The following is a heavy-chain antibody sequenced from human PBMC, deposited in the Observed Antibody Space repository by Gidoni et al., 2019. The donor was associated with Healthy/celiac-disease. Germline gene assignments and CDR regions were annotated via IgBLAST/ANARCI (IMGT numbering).Heavy chain of an antibody. J-gene: IGHJ4*02. CDR3: ARGVVGYCSSTSCSPGDY. CDR1: GFTFSSYW. CDR2: INSDGSST. Sequence: EVQLVESGGGLVQPGGSLRLSCAASGFTFSSYWLHWVRQAPGKGLVWVSRINSDGSSTSYADSVKGRFTISRDNAKNTLYLQMNSLRAEDTAVYYCARGVVGYCSSTSCSPGDYWGQGTLVTVSS. D-gene: IGHD2-2*01. V-gene: IGHV3-74*01.